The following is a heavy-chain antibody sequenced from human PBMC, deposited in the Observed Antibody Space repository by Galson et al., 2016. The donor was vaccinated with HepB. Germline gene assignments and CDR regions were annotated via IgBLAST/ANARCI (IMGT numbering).Heavy chain of an antibody. CDR2: MNPTSGNA. V-gene: IGHV1-8*01. Sequence: SVKVSCKASGYIFTTYDINWVRQAAGQGLEWMGWMNPTSGNADYAQKFQGRVTMTRNTSISTAYMELSTLRSEGTAVYYCARGNGYDLSIDSWGQGTLVTVTS. CDR3: ARGNGYDLSIDS. CDR1: GYIFTTYD. J-gene: IGHJ4*02. D-gene: IGHD5-12*01.